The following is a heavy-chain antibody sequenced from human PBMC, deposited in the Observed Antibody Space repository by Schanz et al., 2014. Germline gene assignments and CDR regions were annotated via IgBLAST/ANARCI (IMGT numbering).Heavy chain of an antibody. V-gene: IGHV3-48*04. J-gene: IGHJ3*02. Sequence: EVQLLESGGGLVQPGGSLRLSCAASGFTFSSYAMSWVRQAPGKGLEWVSYISSSSSYTHYADSVKDRFTISRDNAKNSLYLQMNSLRAEDTAVYYCAKGRFGELSAFDIWGQGTMVTVSS. CDR3: AKGRFGELSAFDI. CDR1: GFTFSSYA. D-gene: IGHD3-10*01. CDR2: ISSSSSYT.